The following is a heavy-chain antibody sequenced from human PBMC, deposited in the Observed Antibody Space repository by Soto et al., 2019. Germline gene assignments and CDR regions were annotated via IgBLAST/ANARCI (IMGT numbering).Heavy chain of an antibody. CDR1: GGSISSSSYY. Sequence: ASETLSLTCTVSGGSISSSSYYWGWIRQPPGKGLEWIGSIYYSGSTYYNPSLKSRVTISVDTSKNQFSLKLSSVTAAGTAVYYCAILLAAFDIWGQGTMVTVSS. CDR2: IYYSGST. J-gene: IGHJ3*02. V-gene: IGHV4-39*01. D-gene: IGHD2-15*01. CDR3: AILLAAFDI.